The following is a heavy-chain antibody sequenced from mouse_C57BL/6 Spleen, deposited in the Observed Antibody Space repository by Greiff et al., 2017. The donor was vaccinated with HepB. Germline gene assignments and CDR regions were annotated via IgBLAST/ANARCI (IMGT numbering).Heavy chain of an antibody. CDR3: ARGYYYGSSLDV. J-gene: IGHJ1*03. CDR1: GYTFTSYW. V-gene: IGHV1-64*01. Sequence: VQLQQPGAELVKPGASVKLSCKASGYTFTSYWMHWVTQRPGQGLEWIGMIHPNSGSTNYNEKFKSKATLTVDKSSSTAYMQHSSLTSEDSAVYYCARGYYYGSSLDVWGTGTTVTVSS. D-gene: IGHD1-1*01. CDR2: IHPNSGST.